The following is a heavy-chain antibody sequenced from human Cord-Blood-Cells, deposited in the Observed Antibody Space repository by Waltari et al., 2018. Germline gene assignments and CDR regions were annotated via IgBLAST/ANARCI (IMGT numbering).Heavy chain of an antibody. D-gene: IGHD3-9*01. CDR2: MNPNSGNT. J-gene: IGHJ6*03. CDR1: GYTFTSYD. Sequence: QVQLVQSGAEVKKPGASVKVSCKASGYTFTSYDINWVRQATGHGLEWMGWMNPNSGNTGYAQKCQGRVTITRNTSRSTAYMELSSLRSEDTAVYYCARGLYDILTGYYYYYYYMDVWGKGTTVTVSS. CDR3: ARGLYDILTGYYYYYYYMDV. V-gene: IGHV1-8*03.